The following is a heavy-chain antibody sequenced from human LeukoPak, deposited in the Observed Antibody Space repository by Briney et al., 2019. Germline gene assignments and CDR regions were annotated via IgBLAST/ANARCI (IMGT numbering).Heavy chain of an antibody. CDR3: ARAGQGYCTSAGCFLSLDY. V-gene: IGHV4-4*07. J-gene: IGHJ4*02. Sequence: SETLSLTCTISGGSISSYYWNWIRQPAGKGLEWIGRIYTSGSTNYNPSLKSRVTMSVDKSKNQFSLKLNSVTAADTAVYYCARAGQGYCTSAGCFLSLDYWGQGTLVTVSS. CDR2: IYTSGST. D-gene: IGHD2-2*01. CDR1: GGSISSYY.